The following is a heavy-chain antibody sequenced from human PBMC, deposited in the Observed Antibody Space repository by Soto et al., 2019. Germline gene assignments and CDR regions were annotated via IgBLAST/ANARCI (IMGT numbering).Heavy chain of an antibody. V-gene: IGHV3-21*04. D-gene: IGHD6-25*01. J-gene: IGHJ6*02. CDR3: ARESGTIYYFYALDI. CDR1: GFTFSTYT. CDR2: ISSSSSFI. Sequence: GGSLRLSCAASGFTFSTYTMNWVRQAPGKGLEWVSSISSSSSFIYYGDSVKGRFTVSRDNAENSLFLQMNSLKAEDTATYYCARESGTIYYFYALDIWGQGTTVTVSS.